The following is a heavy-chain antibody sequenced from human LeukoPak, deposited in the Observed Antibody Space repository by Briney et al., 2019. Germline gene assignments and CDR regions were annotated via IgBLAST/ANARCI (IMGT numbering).Heavy chain of an antibody. Sequence: PGGSLRLSCAASGFTFDDYAIHWVRQAPGKGLEWVSGISWNSDNMGYADSVKGRFTISRDNAKNSLYLQMHSLRAEDTALYYCAKGGSSWSFDYWGQGTLVTVSS. CDR3: AKGGSSWSFDY. CDR1: GFTFDDYA. J-gene: IGHJ4*02. V-gene: IGHV3-9*01. D-gene: IGHD6-13*01. CDR2: ISWNSDNM.